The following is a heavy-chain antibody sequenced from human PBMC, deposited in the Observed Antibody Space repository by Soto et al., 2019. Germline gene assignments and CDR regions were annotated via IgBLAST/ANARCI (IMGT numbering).Heavy chain of an antibody. D-gene: IGHD6-19*01. Sequence: GASLKISSKVSGMTFINHLIAWVRQMPGKGPELMGIIYPGDSDARYSPSFAGQVTISVDKSITTAYLHWSSLEASDSAVYYCARQGDMAATPADAFDLWGQGTLVTVSS. CDR3: ARQGDMAATPADAFDL. CDR2: IYPGDSDA. CDR1: GMTFINHL. V-gene: IGHV5-51*01. J-gene: IGHJ3*01.